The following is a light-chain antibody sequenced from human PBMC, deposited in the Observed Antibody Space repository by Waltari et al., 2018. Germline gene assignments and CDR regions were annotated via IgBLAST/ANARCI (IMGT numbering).Light chain of an antibody. J-gene: IGLJ2*01. CDR1: SSDVGGHNY. V-gene: IGLV2-8*01. CDR3: SSYAGSTNLV. Sequence: QSALTQPPSASGSPGQSVTISCTGTSSDVGGHNYVSWYQQHPGKAPKLMIDEVTKRPSGVPDRFSGSKSGNTASLTVSGLQAEDEADYYCSSYAGSTNLVFGGGTKLTVL. CDR2: EVT.